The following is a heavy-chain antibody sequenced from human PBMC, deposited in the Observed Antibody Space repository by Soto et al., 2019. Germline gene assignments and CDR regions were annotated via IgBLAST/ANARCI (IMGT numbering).Heavy chain of an antibody. Sequence: PGESLKISCKGSGYSFTSYWISWVRQMPGKGLEWMGRTDPSDSYTNYSPSFQGHVTISADKSISTAYLQWSSLTASEPAMYYWAREAYQMLPDIWGQGTMVTVSS. CDR1: GYSFTSYW. D-gene: IGHD2-2*01. J-gene: IGHJ3*02. CDR3: AREAYQMLPDI. CDR2: TDPSDSYT. V-gene: IGHV5-10-1*01.